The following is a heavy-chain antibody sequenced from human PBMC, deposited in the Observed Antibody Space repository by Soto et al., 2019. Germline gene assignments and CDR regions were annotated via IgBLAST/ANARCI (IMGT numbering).Heavy chain of an antibody. CDR2: VHHTGTS. V-gene: IGHV4-34*02. CDR3: ARRKDSSRYFYGRAV. J-gene: IGHJ6*02. D-gene: IGHD6-13*01. CDR1: GESFNDYF. Sequence: QVALQQWGAGLLKPSQTLSLTCAVYGESFNDYFWTWIRQSPGGGLEWLAEVHHTGTSYYNPSLKRRIAVSVDTSRNQFSLNLTSLPAADTATYDWARRKDSSRYFYGRAVWGQGTTVFVSS.